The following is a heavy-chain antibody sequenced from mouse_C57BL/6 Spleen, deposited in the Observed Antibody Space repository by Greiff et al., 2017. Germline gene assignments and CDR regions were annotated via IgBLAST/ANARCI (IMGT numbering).Heavy chain of an antibody. D-gene: IGHD4-1*01. J-gene: IGHJ3*01. CDR2: IHPNSGST. CDR1: GYTFTSYW. Sequence: QVQLKESGAELVKPGASVKLSCKASGYTFTSYWMHWVKQRPGQGLEWIGMIHPNSGSTNYNEKFKSKATLTVDKSSSTAYMQLSSLTSEDSAVYYCARERNWDWFAYWGQGTLVTVSA. CDR3: ARERNWDWFAY. V-gene: IGHV1-64*01.